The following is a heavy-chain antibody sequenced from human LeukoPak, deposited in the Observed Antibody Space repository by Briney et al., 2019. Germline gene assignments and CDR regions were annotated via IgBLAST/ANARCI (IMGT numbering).Heavy chain of an antibody. CDR1: GFTFSSYA. D-gene: IGHD3-16*01. V-gene: IGHV3-30-3*01. CDR3: ANLNAPYWGNFDY. J-gene: IGHJ4*02. CDR2: ISYDGSNK. Sequence: GRSLRLSCAASGFTFSSYAMHWVRQAPGKGLEWVAVISYDGSNKYYADSVKGRFTISRDNSKSTLYLQMNSLRTEDTAVYYCANLNAPYWGNFDYWGQGTLVAVSS.